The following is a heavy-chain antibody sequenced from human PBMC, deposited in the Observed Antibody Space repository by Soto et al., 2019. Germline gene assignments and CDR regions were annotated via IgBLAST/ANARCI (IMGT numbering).Heavy chain of an antibody. CDR2: ISAYNGNT. CDR3: ARRYSGYDWQSYYYYYMDV. D-gene: IGHD5-12*01. CDR1: GYTFTSYG. J-gene: IGHJ6*03. V-gene: IGHV1-18*01. Sequence: ASVKVSCKASGYTFTSYGISWVRQAPGQGLEWMGWISAYNGNTNYAQKLQGRVTMTTDTSTSTAYMELRSLRSDDTAVYYCARRYSGYDWQSYYYYYMDVWGKGTTVTVSS.